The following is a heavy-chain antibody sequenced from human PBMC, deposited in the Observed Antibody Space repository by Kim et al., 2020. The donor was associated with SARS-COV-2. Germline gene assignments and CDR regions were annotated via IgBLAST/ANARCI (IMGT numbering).Heavy chain of an antibody. CDR1: GFTFSSYS. V-gene: IGHV3-21*01. CDR2: ISSSSSYI. J-gene: IGHJ5*02. D-gene: IGHD6-19*01. Sequence: GGSMRLSCAASGFTFSSYSMNWVRQAPGKGLEWVSSISSSSSYIYYADSVKGRFTISRDNAKNSLYLQMNSLRAEDTAVYYCAREPSIAVAAWGQGTLVTVSS. CDR3: AREPSIAVAA.